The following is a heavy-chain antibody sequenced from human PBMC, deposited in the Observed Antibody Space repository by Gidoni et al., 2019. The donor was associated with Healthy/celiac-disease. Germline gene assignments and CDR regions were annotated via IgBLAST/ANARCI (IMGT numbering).Heavy chain of an antibody. J-gene: IGHJ6*02. D-gene: IGHD3-10*01. CDR2: ISYDGSNK. CDR3: ASSPSGDVYYYYGMDV. Sequence: QVQLVESGGGVVQPGRSLRLSCAASGFTFSSYAMHWVRQAPGKGLEWVAVISYDGSNKYYADSVKGRFTISRDNSKNTLYLQMNSLRAEDTAVYYCASSPSGDVYYYYGMDVWGQGTTVTVSS. V-gene: IGHV3-30*04. CDR1: GFTFSSYA.